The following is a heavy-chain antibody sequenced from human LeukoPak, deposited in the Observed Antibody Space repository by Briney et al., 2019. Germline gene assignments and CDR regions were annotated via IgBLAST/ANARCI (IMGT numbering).Heavy chain of an antibody. J-gene: IGHJ4*02. Sequence: PGRSLRLSCAASGFTFSSYAMHWVRQAPGKGLEWVAVISYDGSNKYYADSVKGRFTISRDNAKNTLYLQMNSLRAEDTALYYCAKDSAPYYYGSGPYFDYWGQGTLVTVSS. CDR2: ISYDGSNK. D-gene: IGHD3-10*01. V-gene: IGHV3-30-3*01. CDR1: GFTFSSYA. CDR3: AKDSAPYYYGSGPYFDY.